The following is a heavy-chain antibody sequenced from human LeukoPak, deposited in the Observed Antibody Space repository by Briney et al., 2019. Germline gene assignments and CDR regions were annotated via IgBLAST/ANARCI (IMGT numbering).Heavy chain of an antibody. Sequence: SETLSLTCTVSGGSISSYYWSWIRQPPGKGLEWIGYIYYRGSTNYNPSLKSRVTISVDTSKNQFSLKLSSVTAADTAVYYCARVRYYDSSGYYRYYYGMDVWGQGTTVTVSS. CDR2: IYYRGST. V-gene: IGHV4-59*01. J-gene: IGHJ6*02. CDR1: GGSISSYY. D-gene: IGHD3-22*01. CDR3: ARVRYYDSSGYYRYYYGMDV.